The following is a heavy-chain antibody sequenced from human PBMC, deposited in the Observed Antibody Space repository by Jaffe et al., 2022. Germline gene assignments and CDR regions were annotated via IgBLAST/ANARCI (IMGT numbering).Heavy chain of an antibody. D-gene: IGHD5-12*01. Sequence: QVQLQQWGAGLLKPSETLSLTCAVYGGSFSGYYWSWIRQPPGKGLEWIGEINHSGSTNYNPSLKSRVTISVDTSKNQFSLKLSSVTAADTAVYYCARGIRGYSGYDHYYYYYMDVWGKGTTVTVSS. J-gene: IGHJ6*03. CDR1: GGSFSGYY. CDR3: ARGIRGYSGYDHYYYYYMDV. V-gene: IGHV4-34*01. CDR2: INHSGST.